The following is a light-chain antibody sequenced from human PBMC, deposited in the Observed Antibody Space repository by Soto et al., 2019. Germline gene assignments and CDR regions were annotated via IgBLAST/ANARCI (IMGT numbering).Light chain of an antibody. CDR3: CSYAGRSHYV. Sequence: QSVLTQPASVSGSPGQSITISCTGFSSDVGTYNLVSWYQQHPDKAPQLIIYEDAKRPSGVSYRLSGSKSGNTASLTFFGLKTEDEADYYCCSYAGRSHYVFGTGTKVTVL. V-gene: IGLV2-23*01. CDR2: EDA. CDR1: SSDVGTYNL. J-gene: IGLJ1*01.